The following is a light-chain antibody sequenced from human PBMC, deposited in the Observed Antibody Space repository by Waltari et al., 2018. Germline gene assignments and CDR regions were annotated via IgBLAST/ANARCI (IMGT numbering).Light chain of an antibody. V-gene: IGLV2-14*03. Sequence: QSALTQPASVSGSPGQSITISCTGSSSDVGGYNYVSWYQQHPGKAPKLMISDVNRRTSGVFNRFSGSKSDNTASLTISGLQAEDEAHYYCTSFTSSSTIVFGGGTKLTVL. CDR2: DVN. CDR1: SSDVGGYNY. CDR3: TSFTSSSTIV. J-gene: IGLJ2*01.